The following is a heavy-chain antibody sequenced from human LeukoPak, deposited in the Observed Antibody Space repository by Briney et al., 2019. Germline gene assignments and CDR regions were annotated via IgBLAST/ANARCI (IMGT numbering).Heavy chain of an antibody. CDR2: INPNTGGT. CDR3: ARAPMIVVVFPPRLDF. V-gene: IGHV1-2*02. CDR1: GYTFTGYY. D-gene: IGHD3-22*01. Sequence: ASVKVSCKTSGYTFTGYYMHWVRQAPGQGLEWMGWINPNTGGTNYAQKFQGRVTMTSDTSISTAYMELSSLKSDDTAMYYCARAPMIVVVFPPRLDFWGQGTLVTVSP. J-gene: IGHJ4*02.